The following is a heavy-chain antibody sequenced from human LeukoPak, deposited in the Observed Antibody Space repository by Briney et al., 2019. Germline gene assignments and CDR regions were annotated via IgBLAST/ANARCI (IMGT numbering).Heavy chain of an antibody. CDR3: ARDLSSPLAGYYYGSGSTWFDP. CDR2: INPNSGGT. J-gene: IGHJ5*02. CDR1: GYTFTGYY. D-gene: IGHD3-10*01. Sequence: ASVKLSCKASGYTFTGYYMHWVRQAPGQGLEWMGWINPNSGGTDYAQKFQGWVTKTRDTSISTAYMELSRLRSDDTAVYYCARDLSSPLAGYYYGSGSTWFDPWGQGTLVTVSS. V-gene: IGHV1-2*04.